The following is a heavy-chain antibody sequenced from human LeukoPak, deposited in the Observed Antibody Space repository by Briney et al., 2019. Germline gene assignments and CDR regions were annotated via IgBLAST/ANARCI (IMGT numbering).Heavy chain of an antibody. V-gene: IGHV4-39*07. CDR3: ARGSRPNYYYYYYMDV. Sequence: SETLSLTCTISGGSISSSSYYWGWIRQPPGKGLEWIGSIYYSGSTYYNPSLKSRVTISVDTSKNQFSLKLSSVTAADTAVYYRARGSRPNYYYYYYMDVWGKGTTVTVSS. J-gene: IGHJ6*03. D-gene: IGHD2-15*01. CDR2: IYYSGST. CDR1: GGSISSSSYY.